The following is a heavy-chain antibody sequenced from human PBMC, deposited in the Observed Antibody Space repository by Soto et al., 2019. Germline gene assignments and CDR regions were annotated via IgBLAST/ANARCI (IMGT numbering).Heavy chain of an antibody. V-gene: IGHV3-74*01. CDR1: GFTFSSYW. Sequence: GGSLRLSCAASGFTFSSYWMHWVRQAPGKGLVWVSRINSDGSSTSYADSVKGRFTISRDNAKNTLYLQMNSLRAEDTAVYYCALAVAGDAFDIWGQGTMVTVSS. CDR2: INSDGSST. CDR3: ALAVAGDAFDI. D-gene: IGHD6-19*01. J-gene: IGHJ3*02.